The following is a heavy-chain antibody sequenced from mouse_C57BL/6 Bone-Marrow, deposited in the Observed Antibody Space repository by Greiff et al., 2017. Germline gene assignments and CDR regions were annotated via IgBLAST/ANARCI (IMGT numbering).Heavy chain of an antibody. J-gene: IGHJ4*01. CDR1: EYEFPSHD. Sequence: EVKLMESGGGLVQPGESLKLSCESNEYEFPSHDMSWVRKTPEKRLELVAAINSDGGSTYYPDTMGRRFIISRDNTKKTLYLQMSSLRSEDTAMYYCARHSYGSSHYYAMDYWGQGTSVTVSS. D-gene: IGHD1-1*01. V-gene: IGHV5-2*03. CDR3: ARHSYGSSHYYAMDY. CDR2: INSDGGST.